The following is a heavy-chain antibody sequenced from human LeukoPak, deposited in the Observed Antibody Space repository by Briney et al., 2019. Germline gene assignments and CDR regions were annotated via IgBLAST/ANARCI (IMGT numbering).Heavy chain of an antibody. Sequence: QPGRSLRLSCTASGFSFGDYAMSWVRQAPGKGLEWVGFSRGKDYGGTTEYAASLKGRFSISRDDSKSIAHLQMNSLRTEDTAVYYCTRGPAVPSRINQYYGMDVWGQGTTVTVSS. CDR1: GFSFGDYA. CDR3: TRGPAVPSRINQYYGMDV. V-gene: IGHV3-49*04. D-gene: IGHD1-14*01. J-gene: IGHJ6*02. CDR2: SRGKDYGGTT.